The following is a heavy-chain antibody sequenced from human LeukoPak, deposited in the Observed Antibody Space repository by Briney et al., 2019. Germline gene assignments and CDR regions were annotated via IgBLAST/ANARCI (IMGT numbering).Heavy chain of an antibody. CDR1: GFTFSSYA. J-gene: IGHJ4*02. CDR3: ANLYGSGSYSGTIDY. CDR2: ITDSGTGT. V-gene: IGHV3-23*01. Sequence: GGSLRLSCAASGFTFSSYALSWVRQAPGKGLEWVSGITDSGTGTYYADSVKGRFTISRDNSKNTLYLQMNSLRAEDTAVYYCANLYGSGSYSGTIDYWGQGTLVTVSS. D-gene: IGHD3-10*01.